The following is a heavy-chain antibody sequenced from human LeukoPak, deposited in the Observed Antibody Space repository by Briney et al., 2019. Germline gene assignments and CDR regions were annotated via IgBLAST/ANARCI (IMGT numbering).Heavy chain of an antibody. D-gene: IGHD6-19*01. J-gene: IGHJ4*02. CDR1: GYTFTSYC. CDR3: ARTYSSGWYYFDY. V-gene: IGHV1-46*01. Sequence: ASVKVSCKASGYTFTSYCMHWVRQAPGQGLEWMGIINPTGGSTNYAQKFQGRVTMTRDTSTSTVYMELSSLRSEDTAVYYCARTYSSGWYYFDYWGQGTLVTVSS. CDR2: INPTGGST.